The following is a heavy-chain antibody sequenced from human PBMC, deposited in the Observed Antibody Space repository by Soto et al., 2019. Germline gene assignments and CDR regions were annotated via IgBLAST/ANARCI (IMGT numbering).Heavy chain of an antibody. Sequence: GGSLRLSCTASGFSFGDYAMSWFRQAPGKGLEWVSAIGSDGGGIQHADSVKGRFTISRDNSKNTLYLQMNSLRTEDTAVYFCAKDSSYYYDSSGYFFGFWARRSLVTVSS. V-gene: IGHV3-23*01. CDR3: AKDSSYYYDSSGYFFGF. CDR1: GFSFGDYA. CDR2: IGSDGGGI. D-gene: IGHD3-22*01. J-gene: IGHJ4*02.